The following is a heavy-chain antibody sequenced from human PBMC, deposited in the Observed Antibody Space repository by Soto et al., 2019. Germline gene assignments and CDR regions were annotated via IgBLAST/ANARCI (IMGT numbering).Heavy chain of an antibody. J-gene: IGHJ5*02. CDR1: GFTVSSNY. CDR3: AKMPFRIATAGSAEPNWFDP. CDR2: IYSGGST. V-gene: IGHV3-66*01. D-gene: IGHD6-13*01. Sequence: PGGSLRLSCAASGFTVSSNYMSWVRQAPGKGLEWVSVIYSGGSTYYADSVKGRFTISRDNSENTLYLQMNSLRAEDTAVYYCAKMPFRIATAGSAEPNWFDPWGQGTLVTVSS.